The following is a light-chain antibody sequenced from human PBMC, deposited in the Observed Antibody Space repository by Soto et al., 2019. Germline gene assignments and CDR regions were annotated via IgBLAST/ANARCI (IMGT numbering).Light chain of an antibody. CDR2: KAS. V-gene: IGKV1-5*03. CDR1: QSSSVW. CDR3: QQYNSNSPT. Sequence: DIQMTQSPSTLSASVGDRVTITCRASQSSSVWLAWYQQKAGKAPNLLIYKASRLESGVPSRFSGSGSETEFTLTISGLQPGDSATYYCQQYNSNSPTFGQGTKVEVK. J-gene: IGKJ1*01.